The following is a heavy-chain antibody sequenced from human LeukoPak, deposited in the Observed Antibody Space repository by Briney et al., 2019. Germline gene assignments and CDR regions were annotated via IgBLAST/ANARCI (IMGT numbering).Heavy chain of an antibody. CDR2: INHSGST. CDR1: GGSFSGYY. J-gene: IGHJ5*02. V-gene: IGHV4-34*01. Sequence: PSETLSLTCAVYGGSFSGYYWSWIRQPPGKGLEWIGEINHSGSTNYNPSLKSRVTISVDTSKNQFSLKLSSVTAADTAVYYCARAPGYSSWSGGLDPWGQGTLVTVSS. CDR3: ARAPGYSSWSGGLDP. D-gene: IGHD6-13*01.